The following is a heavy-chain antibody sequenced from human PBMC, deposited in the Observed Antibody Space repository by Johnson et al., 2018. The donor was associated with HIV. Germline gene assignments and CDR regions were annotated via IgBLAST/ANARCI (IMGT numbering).Heavy chain of an antibody. J-gene: IGHJ3*02. CDR1: GFTFSSYG. CDR3: AKPLGGRDTAMVAIGFDI. CDR2: IRYDGSNK. Sequence: VQLVESGGGVVQPGGSLRLSCAASGFTFSSYGMHWVRQAPGKGLEWVAFIRYDGSNKYYADSVKGRFTISRDKNMLYLQMNSLRAEDTAVYYCAKPLGGRDTAMVAIGFDIWGQGTMLTVSS. V-gene: IGHV3-30*02. D-gene: IGHD5-18*01.